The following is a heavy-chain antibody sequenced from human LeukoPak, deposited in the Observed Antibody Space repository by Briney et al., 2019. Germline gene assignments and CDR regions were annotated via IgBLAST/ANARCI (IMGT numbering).Heavy chain of an antibody. CDR3: AKGYCSSTSCTFDY. J-gene: IGHJ4*02. CDR2: ISYDGSTK. Sequence: GGSLRLSCAASGFTFDDYAMHWVRQAPGKGLEWVAVISYDGSTKYYADSVKGRFTISRDKSKNTLYLQMNSLRAEDTAMYYCAKGYCSSTSCTFDYWGQGTLVIVSS. D-gene: IGHD2-2*01. V-gene: IGHV3-30*18. CDR1: GFTFDDYA.